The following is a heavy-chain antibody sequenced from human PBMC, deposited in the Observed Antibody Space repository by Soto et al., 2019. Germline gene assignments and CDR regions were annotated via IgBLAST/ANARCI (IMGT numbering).Heavy chain of an antibody. CDR2: INGDASIT. CDR1: GFTFSSYW. CDR3: VRVPSTDPDY. J-gene: IGHJ4*02. V-gene: IGHV3-74*01. Sequence: GGSLRLSCAASGFTFSSYWMHWVRQVPGKGLMWVALINGDASITNYADSVKGRFTVSRHNARNTVYVQMNSLRVDDTGVYYCVRVPSTDPDYWGQGT.